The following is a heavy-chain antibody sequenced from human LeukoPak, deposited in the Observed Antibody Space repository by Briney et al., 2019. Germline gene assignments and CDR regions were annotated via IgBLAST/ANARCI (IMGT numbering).Heavy chain of an antibody. V-gene: IGHV6-1*01. J-gene: IGHJ6*02. CDR2: TYYRSKSYN. CDR1: GDSVFSNSAA. Sequence: SQTLSLTCAISGDSVFSNSAAWSWRRQSPSRGLEWLGSTYYRSKSYNDYAVSVKSRITLNPDTSKNQFSLQLNSVTPEDTAVYYCARDRSIAAPDYYYYGMDVWGQGTKVTVSS. D-gene: IGHD6-6*01. CDR3: ARDRSIAAPDYYYYGMDV.